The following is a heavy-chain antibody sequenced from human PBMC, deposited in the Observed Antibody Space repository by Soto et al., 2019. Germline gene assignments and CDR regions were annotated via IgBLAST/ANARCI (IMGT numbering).Heavy chain of an antibody. CDR3: ARDGYSTSSDWPWFDP. Sequence: EAQLVESGGGLVQPGGSLRLSCAASGFTFSVYTMHWVRQSPGKGLEWISSITSSGTTISYADSVKGRFTISRDNAKSSLFLQMDTLRDEDTAVYYCARDGYSTSSDWPWFDPWGKGTLVTVSS. CDR2: ITSSGTTI. V-gene: IGHV3-48*02. CDR1: GFTFSVYT. J-gene: IGHJ5*02. D-gene: IGHD6-6*01.